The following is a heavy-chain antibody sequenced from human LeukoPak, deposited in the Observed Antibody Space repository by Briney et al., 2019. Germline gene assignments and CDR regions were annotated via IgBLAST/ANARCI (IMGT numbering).Heavy chain of an antibody. Sequence: GGSLRLSCTTSGFTFDDYAMSWVRQAPGKGLEWVGFIRSKAYGGTTEYAASVKGRFTISRDDSKSIAYLQMNSLKTEDTAVYYCTRHVLLWFGELRGYYFDYWGQGTLVTVSS. J-gene: IGHJ4*02. D-gene: IGHD3-10*01. CDR3: TRHVLLWFGELRGYYFDY. V-gene: IGHV3-49*04. CDR1: GFTFDDYA. CDR2: IRSKAYGGTT.